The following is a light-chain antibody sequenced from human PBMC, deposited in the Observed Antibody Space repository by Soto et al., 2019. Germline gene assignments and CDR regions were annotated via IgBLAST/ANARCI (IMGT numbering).Light chain of an antibody. Sequence: QSALTQPASVSGSPGQSITISCTGTSTNIGGYNYVYWYQQHPGKAPKLIIYGDSNRPSGVSNRFSGSKSGNTASLAISGLQAEDEADYYCKSYASSRTLVFGRGTKLTVL. CDR1: STNIGGYNY. CDR3: KSYASSRTLV. V-gene: IGLV2-14*01. J-gene: IGLJ2*01. CDR2: GDS.